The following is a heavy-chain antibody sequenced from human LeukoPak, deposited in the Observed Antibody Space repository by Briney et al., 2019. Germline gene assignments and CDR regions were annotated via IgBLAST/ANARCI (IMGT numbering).Heavy chain of an antibody. V-gene: IGHV3-30-3*01. CDR1: GFTFSSYA. CDR2: ISYDGSNK. J-gene: IGHJ4*02. Sequence: GGSLRLSCAAPGFTFSSYAMHWVRQAPGKGLEWVAVISYDGSNKYYADSVKGRFTISRDNSKNTLYLQMNSLRAEDTAVYYCARHRGPTLYNTVYFDCWGQGTLVTVSS. D-gene: IGHD3-3*01. CDR3: ARHRGPTLYNTVYFDC.